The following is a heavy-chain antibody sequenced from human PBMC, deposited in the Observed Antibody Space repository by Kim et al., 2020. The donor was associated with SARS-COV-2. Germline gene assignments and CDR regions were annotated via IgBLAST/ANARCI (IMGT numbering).Heavy chain of an antibody. D-gene: IGHD6-13*01. Sequence: NPSLKGRVTISVDKSKNQFSLKLSSVTAADTAVYYCAIYITAAAGRGFDYWGQGTLVTVSS. J-gene: IGHJ4*02. CDR3: AIYITAAAGRGFDY. V-gene: IGHV4-4*02.